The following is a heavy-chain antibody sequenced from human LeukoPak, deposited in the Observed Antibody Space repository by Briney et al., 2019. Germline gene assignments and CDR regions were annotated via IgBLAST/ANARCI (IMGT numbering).Heavy chain of an antibody. CDR2: IYYSGST. CDR3: AREEGPLHYNWFDP. J-gene: IGHJ5*02. V-gene: IGHV4-39*07. Sequence: PSETLSLTCTVSGGSISSSSYYWGWIRQPPGKGLEWIGSIYYSGSTYYNPSLKSRVTISVDTSKNQFSLKLSSVTAADTAVYYCAREEGPLHYNWFDPWGQGTLVTVSS. CDR1: GGSISSSSYY.